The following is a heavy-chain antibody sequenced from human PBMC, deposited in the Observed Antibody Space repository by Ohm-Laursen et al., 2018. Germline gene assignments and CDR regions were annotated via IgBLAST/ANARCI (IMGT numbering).Heavy chain of an antibody. CDR1: GYRFSTYW. Sequence: GESLRISCKGSGYRFSTYWIGWVRQVPGKGLEWMGIIYPGDSDTRYSPSFQGQVTISADKSISTAYLQWSSLKASDTAMYYCTRGSRYTDYWGQGTLVTVSS. D-gene: IGHD5-18*01. CDR2: IYPGDSDT. CDR3: TRGSRYTDY. J-gene: IGHJ4*02. V-gene: IGHV5-51*01.